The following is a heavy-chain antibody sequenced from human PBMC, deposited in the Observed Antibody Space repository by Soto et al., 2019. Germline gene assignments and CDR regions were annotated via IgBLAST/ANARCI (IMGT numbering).Heavy chain of an antibody. D-gene: IGHD3-3*01. CDR1: GFSLTTSGVG. CDR3: AHRVLRTVFGLVTTTAIYFDF. CDR2: TYWDDDK. V-gene: IGHV2-5*02. J-gene: IGHJ4*02. Sequence: QITLNESGPTVVRPTETLTLTCRFSGFSLTTSGVGVGWIRQSPGKAPEWLALTYWDDDKRYSASLKSRLTITKDTSKTRVVLTVSDLDPTDTATYYCAHRVLRTVFGLVTTTAIYFDFWGQGTPVAVSS.